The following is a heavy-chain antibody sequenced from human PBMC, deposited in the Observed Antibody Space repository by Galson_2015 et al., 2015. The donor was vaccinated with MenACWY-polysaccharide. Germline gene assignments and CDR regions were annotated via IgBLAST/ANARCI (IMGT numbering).Heavy chain of an antibody. V-gene: IGHV3-23*01. D-gene: IGHD3-22*01. J-gene: IGHJ1*01. CDR2: INNRGDRT. CDR1: GFTFSTYA. CDR3: AKLPGGSNIIVGEYFQH. Sequence: SLRLSCAASGFTFSTYAMSWVRQVPGKGLDWVATINNRGDRTYYADSVQGRFTISRDDSKNTVSLQMSSLRAEDTAVYYCAKLPGGSNIIVGEYFQHWGQGTPVTVSS.